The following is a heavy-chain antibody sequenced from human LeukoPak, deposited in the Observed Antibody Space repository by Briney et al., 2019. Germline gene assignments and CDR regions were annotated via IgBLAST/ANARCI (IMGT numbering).Heavy chain of an antibody. Sequence: SVKVSCKASGGTFISYAISWVRQAPGQGLEWMGGIIPIFGTANYAQKFQGRVTITADESTSTAYMELSSLRSEDTAVYYCASPTYYDSSGYYHFDYWGQGTLVTVSS. J-gene: IGHJ4*02. D-gene: IGHD3-22*01. CDR3: ASPTYYDSSGYYHFDY. CDR1: GGTFISYA. CDR2: IIPIFGTA. V-gene: IGHV1-69*13.